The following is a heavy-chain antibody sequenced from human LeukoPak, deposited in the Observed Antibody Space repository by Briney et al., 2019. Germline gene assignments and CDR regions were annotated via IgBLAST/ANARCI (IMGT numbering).Heavy chain of an antibody. Sequence: GGSLRLSCVASGFTFNTYAIHWVRQAPGKGLEWVALISYNGGRKDYAESVKGRFTIDRDNSRNTVFLQMNSLRPDDTAVYYCAKCDHYYDSSGYRAFDIWGQGTMVTVSS. J-gene: IGHJ3*02. D-gene: IGHD3-22*01. V-gene: IGHV3-30*18. CDR1: GFTFNTYA. CDR3: AKCDHYYDSSGYRAFDI. CDR2: ISYNGGRK.